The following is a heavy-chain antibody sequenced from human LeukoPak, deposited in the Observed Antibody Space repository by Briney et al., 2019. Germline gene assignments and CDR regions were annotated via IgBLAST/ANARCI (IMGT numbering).Heavy chain of an antibody. CDR2: ISFDGSNT. J-gene: IGHJ2*01. D-gene: IGHD3-16*01. V-gene: IGHV3-30*01. CDR3: ARDRRGSNTWDWYFDL. CDR1: GFTFSTFA. Sequence: GGSLRLSCAASGFTFSTFAMHWVRQAPGKGLERVAVISFDGSNTYYSDSVKGRFTISRDNSKNTLDLQMDSLGAEDTALYYCARDRRGSNTWDWYFDLWGRGALVTVSS.